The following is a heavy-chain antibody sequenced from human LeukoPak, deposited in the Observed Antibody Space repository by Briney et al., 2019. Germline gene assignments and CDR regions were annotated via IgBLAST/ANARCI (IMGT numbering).Heavy chain of an antibody. D-gene: IGHD3-3*01. J-gene: IGHJ6*02. Sequence: GGSLRLSCAASGFTFSSYGMHWVRHAPGKGLEWVAFISYDGSNKYYADFVKGRFTITRDNSKNTLYLQMNSLRAEDTAVYYCAKGVPEYDFWSGYYPGQYGMDVWGQGNTVTVSS. CDR1: GFTFSSYG. CDR2: ISYDGSNK. V-gene: IGHV3-30*18. CDR3: AKGVPEYDFWSGYYPGQYGMDV.